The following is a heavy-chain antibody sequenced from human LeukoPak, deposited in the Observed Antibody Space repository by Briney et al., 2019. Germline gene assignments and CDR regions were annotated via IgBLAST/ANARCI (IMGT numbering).Heavy chain of an antibody. CDR1: GFTSSSYA. CDR2: LSYTCGSK. D-gene: IGHD1-26*01. J-gene: IGHJ4*02. CDR3: ARDRLGYSGSEIDY. V-gene: IGHV3-23*01. Sequence: PGGSLRLSCAASGFTSSSYAMSWVRQAPGKGLEWVSALSYTCGSKYYADSVQGRFTISRDNSNNTLYLQMDSLRAEDTAVYYCARDRLGYSGSEIDYWGQGTLVSVSS.